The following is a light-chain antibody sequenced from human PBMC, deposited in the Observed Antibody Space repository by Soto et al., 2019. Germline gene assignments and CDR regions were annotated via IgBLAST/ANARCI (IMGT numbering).Light chain of an antibody. CDR3: VQALQTPLT. J-gene: IGKJ4*01. Sequence: DIVMTQSPLSLPVTPREPASISCRSNQSLLHGNGYNYLDWYLQKPGQSPQLLIYLGSNRASGVPDRFSGSGSGTDFTLKITRVEAEDVGVYYCVQALQTPLTFGGGTKVDIK. CDR2: LGS. V-gene: IGKV2-28*01. CDR1: QSLLHGNGYNY.